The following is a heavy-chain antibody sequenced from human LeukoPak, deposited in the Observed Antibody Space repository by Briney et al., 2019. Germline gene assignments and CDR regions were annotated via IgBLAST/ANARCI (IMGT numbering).Heavy chain of an antibody. V-gene: IGHV4-61*01. CDR2: IYYSGST. Sequence: SETLSLTCTASGGSVSSGSYYWSWIRQPPGKGLEWIGYIYYSGSTNYNPSLKSRVTISVDTSKTQFSLKLSSVTAADTAVYYCARVRPGVAATFYDYWGQGTLVTVSS. D-gene: IGHD2-15*01. J-gene: IGHJ4*02. CDR1: GGSVSSGSYY. CDR3: ARVRPGVAATFYDY.